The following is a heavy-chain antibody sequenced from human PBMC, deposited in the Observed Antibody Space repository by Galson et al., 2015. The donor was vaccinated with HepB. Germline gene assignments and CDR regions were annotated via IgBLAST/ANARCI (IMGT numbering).Heavy chain of an antibody. J-gene: IGHJ3*02. CDR2: ISYDGSNK. D-gene: IGHD6-13*01. CDR1: GFTFSSYA. Sequence: SLRLSCAASGFTFSSYAMHWVRQAPGKGLEWVAVISYDGSNKYYAGSVKGRFTISRDNSKNTLYLQMNSLRAEDTAVYYCAREGAAADLRDAFDIWGQGTMVTVSS. V-gene: IGHV3-30-3*01. CDR3: AREGAAADLRDAFDI.